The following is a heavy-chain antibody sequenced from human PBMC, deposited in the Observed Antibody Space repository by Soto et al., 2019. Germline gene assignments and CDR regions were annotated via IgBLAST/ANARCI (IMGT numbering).Heavy chain of an antibody. V-gene: IGHV1-46*01. CDR1: GYTFTSYY. J-gene: IGHJ4*02. CDR2: INPSGGST. D-gene: IGHD6-6*01. Sequence: GASVKVSCKASGYTFTSYYMHWVRPAPGQGLEWMGIINPSGGSTSYAQKFQGRVTMTRDTSTSTVYMELSSLRSEDTAVYYCARVGTRTYSSSLFDYWGQGTLVTVSS. CDR3: ARVGTRTYSSSLFDY.